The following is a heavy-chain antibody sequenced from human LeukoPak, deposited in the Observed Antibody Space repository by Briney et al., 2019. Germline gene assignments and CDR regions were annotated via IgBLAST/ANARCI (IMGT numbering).Heavy chain of an antibody. CDR2: IYYSGST. CDR1: GGSPRSDY. CDR3: ARADDSSGYYFDAFDI. D-gene: IGHD3-22*01. J-gene: IGHJ3*02. V-gene: IGHV4-59*01. Sequence: SETPSLTPTLSGGSPRSDYWSSIRQPPGKRLGWSWYIYYSGSTNYNPSLKSRVTISVDTSTNQFSLTLSSVTAADTAVYYCARADDSSGYYFDAFDIWGQGTMVTVSS.